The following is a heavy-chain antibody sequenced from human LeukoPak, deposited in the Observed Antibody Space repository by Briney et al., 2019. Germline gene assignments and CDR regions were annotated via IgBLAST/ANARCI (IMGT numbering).Heavy chain of an antibody. CDR3: ARDFEGRGFDY. CDR2: IIPIFGTA. V-gene: IGHV1-69*13. Sequence: SVKVSCKASGGTFSSYAISWVRQAPGQGLEWMGGIIPIFGTANYAQKFQGRVTITADESTSTAYMELSSLRSDDTAVYCCARDFEGRGFDYWGQGTLVTVSS. CDR1: GGTFSSYA. J-gene: IGHJ4*02.